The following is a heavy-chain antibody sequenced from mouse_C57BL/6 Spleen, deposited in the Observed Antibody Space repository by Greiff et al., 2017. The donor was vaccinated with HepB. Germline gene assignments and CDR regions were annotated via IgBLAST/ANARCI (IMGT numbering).Heavy chain of an antibody. CDR1: GYTFTSYW. V-gene: IGHV1-7*01. D-gene: IGHD2-5*01. Sequence: VQLVESGAELAKPGASVKLSCKASGYTFTSYWMHWVKQRPGQGLEWIGYINPSSGYTKFNQKLKDKATLTADKSSSTADIQLSSLTYEDSAVYYCASPLYYSNYPYAMGYWGQGTSVTVSS. CDR3: ASPLYYSNYPYAMGY. J-gene: IGHJ4*01. CDR2: INPSSGYT.